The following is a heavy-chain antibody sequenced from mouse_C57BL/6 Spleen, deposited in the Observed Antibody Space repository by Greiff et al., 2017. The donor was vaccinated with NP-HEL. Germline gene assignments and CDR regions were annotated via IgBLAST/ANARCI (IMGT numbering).Heavy chain of an antibody. D-gene: IGHD1-1*01. J-gene: IGHJ1*03. V-gene: IGHV3-6*01. CDR2: ISYDGSN. CDR1: GYSITSGYY. CDR3: ARELRYFDV. Sequence: ESGPGLVKPSQSLSLTCSVTGYSITSGYYWNWIRQFPGNKLEWMGYISYDGSNNYNPSLKNRISITRDTSKNQFFLKLNSVTTEDTATYYCARELRYFDVWGTGTTVTVSS.